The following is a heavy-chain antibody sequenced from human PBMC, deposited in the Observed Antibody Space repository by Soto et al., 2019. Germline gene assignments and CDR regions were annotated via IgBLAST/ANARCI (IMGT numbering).Heavy chain of an antibody. V-gene: IGHV3-33*01. D-gene: IGHD6-19*01. CDR3: ARDGQWLPRDGLRSSYYSDY. Sequence: QVQLVESGGGVVQPGRSLRLSCAASGFNFSSYVMHWVRQAPGKALEWVAVIWYDGGSKYYADSVKGRLTISRDNSKDTVYLQMISLRVEDTAVYYCARDGQWLPRDGLRSSYYSDYWGQGTLVTVSS. J-gene: IGHJ4*02. CDR2: IWYDGGSK. CDR1: GFNFSSYV.